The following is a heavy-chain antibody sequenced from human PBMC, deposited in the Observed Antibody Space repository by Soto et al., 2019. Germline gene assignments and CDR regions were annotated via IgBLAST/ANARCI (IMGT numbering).Heavy chain of an antibody. D-gene: IGHD3-10*01. CDR3: ASQPGGGGY. CDR2: IYSGGYT. CDR1: GFTVSNNY. Sequence: EVQLVESGAGLIQPGGSLRLSGAVYGFTVSNNYMSWVREAPGKGLEGVSVIYSGGYTAYGDSVKGRFTISRDNSKNTLFLQKKSLRTDGAAVYYCASQPGGGGYWGQGTLVTVSS. V-gene: IGHV3-53*01. J-gene: IGHJ4*02.